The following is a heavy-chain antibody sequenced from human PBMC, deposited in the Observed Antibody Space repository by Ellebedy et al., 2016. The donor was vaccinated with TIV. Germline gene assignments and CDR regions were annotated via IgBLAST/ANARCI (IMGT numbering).Heavy chain of an antibody. V-gene: IGHV4-4*07. CDR3: VTEGIAAASTYDYYGFDV. J-gene: IGHJ6*02. CDR1: GGSISNYY. D-gene: IGHD6-13*01. Sequence: MPSETLSLTCTVSGGSISNYYWSWIRQPAGKGLEWIGRIYTSGSTSYNPSLKSRVTMSVDTSENQFSLKLSSVTAADTAVYYCVTEGIAAASTYDYYGFDVWGQGTTVTVSS. CDR2: IYTSGST.